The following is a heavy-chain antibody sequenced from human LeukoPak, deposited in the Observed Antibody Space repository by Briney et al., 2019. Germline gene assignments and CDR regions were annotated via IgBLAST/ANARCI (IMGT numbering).Heavy chain of an antibody. Sequence: SETLSLTCTVSGGSISSYYWSWIRQPPGKGLEWIGYIYYSGSTNYNPSLKSRVSMSVDTSENQFSLKLSSVTAADTAVYYCGRVALFNCPYFDYWGQGTLVTVSS. CDR1: GGSISSYY. V-gene: IGHV4-59*01. J-gene: IGHJ4*02. D-gene: IGHD2-15*01. CDR3: GRVALFNCPYFDY. CDR2: IYYSGST.